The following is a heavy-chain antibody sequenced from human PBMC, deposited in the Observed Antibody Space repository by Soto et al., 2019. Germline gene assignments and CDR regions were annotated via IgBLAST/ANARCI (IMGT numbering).Heavy chain of an antibody. D-gene: IGHD5-12*01. J-gene: IGHJ4*02. Sequence: EVQVVESGGDLVQPGGSLRLSCAASGFIVTNHYMSWVRQAPGKGLEWVSVLYSGGSTYYADSVKGRFTISRDNSKNTLYLQMNSLRVEDRALYYCARNSGHKAFFYYWGQGTLVTVSS. CDR1: GFIVTNHY. CDR3: ARNSGHKAFFYY. CDR2: LYSGGST. V-gene: IGHV3-66*01.